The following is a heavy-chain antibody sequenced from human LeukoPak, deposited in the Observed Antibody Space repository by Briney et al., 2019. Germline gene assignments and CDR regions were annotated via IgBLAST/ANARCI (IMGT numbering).Heavy chain of an antibody. D-gene: IGHD4/OR15-4a*01. Sequence: PSGTLSLTCGVSGGSISNTNWWSWVRQPPGQGLEWIGEISLSGLTNYNPSLKSRVTVSLDKSKNHLSLNLTSVTAADTAVYYCARVDYGEPQYYGMDVWGQGTTVTASS. CDR2: ISLSGLT. J-gene: IGHJ6*02. CDR1: GGSISNTNW. V-gene: IGHV4-4*02. CDR3: ARVDYGEPQYYGMDV.